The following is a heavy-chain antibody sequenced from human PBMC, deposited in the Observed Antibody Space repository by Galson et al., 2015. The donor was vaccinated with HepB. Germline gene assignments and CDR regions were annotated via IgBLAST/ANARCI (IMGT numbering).Heavy chain of an antibody. CDR2: IYYSGST. Sequence: ETLSLTCTVSGGSISSYYWSWIRQPPGKGLEWIGYIYYSGSTNYNPSLKSRVTISVDTSKNQFSLKLSSVTAADTAVYYCARDRVGALGAFDIWGQGTMVTVSS. D-gene: IGHD1-26*01. CDR1: GGSISSYY. V-gene: IGHV4-59*01. CDR3: ARDRVGALGAFDI. J-gene: IGHJ3*02.